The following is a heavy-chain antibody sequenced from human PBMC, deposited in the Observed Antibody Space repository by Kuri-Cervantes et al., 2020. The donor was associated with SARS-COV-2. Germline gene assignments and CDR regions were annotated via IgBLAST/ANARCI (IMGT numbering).Heavy chain of an antibody. D-gene: IGHD6-13*01. J-gene: IGHJ4*02. CDR1: GFTLSSYS. Sequence: GESLKISCAASGFTLSSYSMNWVRQAPGKGLEWVSFISSSSCYIYYANSVKGRFTISRDNAKNSLYLQMNSLRAEDTAVYYCASGGYSGSWYSDYWGQGTLVTVSS. CDR2: ISSSSCYI. CDR3: ASGGYSGSWYSDY. V-gene: IGHV3-21*01.